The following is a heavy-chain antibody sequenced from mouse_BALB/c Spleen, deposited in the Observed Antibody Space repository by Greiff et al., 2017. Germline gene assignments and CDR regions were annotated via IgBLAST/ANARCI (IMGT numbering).Heavy chain of an antibody. J-gene: IGHJ1*01. CDR3: ARVYGSRGYFDV. CDR2: INSNGGST. V-gene: IGHV5-6-3*01. CDR1: GFTFSSYG. Sequence: EVQLQESGGGLVQPGGSLKLSCAASGFTFSSYGMSWVRQTPDKRLELVATINSNGGSTYYPDSVKGRFTISRDNAKNTLYLQMSSLKSEDTAMYYCARVYGSRGYFDVWGAGTTVTVSS. D-gene: IGHD1-1*01.